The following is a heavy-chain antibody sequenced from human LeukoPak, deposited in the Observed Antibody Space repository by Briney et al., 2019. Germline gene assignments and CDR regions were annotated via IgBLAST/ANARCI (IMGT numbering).Heavy chain of an antibody. CDR1: GFTFSSYS. V-gene: IGHV3-48*01. Sequence: GGSLRLSCAASGFTFSSYSMNWVRQAPGKGLEWVSYISSSSTIYYADSVKGRFTISRDNAKNSLYLQMNSLRAEDTAVYYCARGPTYYDFWSGYTYFDYWGQGTLVTVSS. CDR2: ISSSSTI. D-gene: IGHD3-3*01. J-gene: IGHJ4*02. CDR3: ARGPTYYDFWSGYTYFDY.